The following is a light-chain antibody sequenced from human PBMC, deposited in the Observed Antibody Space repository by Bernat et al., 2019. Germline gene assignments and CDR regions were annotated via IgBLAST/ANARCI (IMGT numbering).Light chain of an antibody. CDR1: SSNIGTNP. CDR3: EAWDDTQIGPV. V-gene: IGLV1-44*01. J-gene: IGLJ2*01. Sequence: QSVLIQSPSASGAPGQRVTISCSGSSSNIGTNPVSWYQQVPGTAPRLLIYNHDRRPSGVPDRFSVSKAGTSASLTISGLQSEDEADYYCEAWDDTQIGPVVGGGTKLTVL. CDR2: NHD.